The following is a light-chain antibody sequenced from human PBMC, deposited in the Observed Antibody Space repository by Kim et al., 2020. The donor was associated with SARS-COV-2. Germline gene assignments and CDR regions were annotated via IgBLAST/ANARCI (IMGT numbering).Light chain of an antibody. CDR1: RSDIESNS. CDR2: NNN. Sequence: GQRVTSACSGRRSDIESNSVNCYQQFPGTAPKLLLYNNNQRPSGVPDRVSGSKSVTSASLAISGLQSEDGADFYCAAWDDTLNVPLFGGGTQLTVL. J-gene: IGLJ3*02. CDR3: AAWDDTLNVPL. V-gene: IGLV1-44*01.